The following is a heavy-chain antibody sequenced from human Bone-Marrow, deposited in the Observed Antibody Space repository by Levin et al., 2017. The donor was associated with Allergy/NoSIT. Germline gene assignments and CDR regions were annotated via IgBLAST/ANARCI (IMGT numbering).Heavy chain of an antibody. CDR3: AREWADTIFGVAPGRDYYYYGMDV. J-gene: IGHJ6*02. CDR1: GYTFTGYY. V-gene: IGHV1-2*02. Sequence: ASVKVSCKASGYTFTGYYMHWVRQAPGQGLEWMGWINPNSGGTNYAQKFQGRVTMTRDTSISTAYMELSRLRSDDTAVYYCAREWADTIFGVAPGRDYYYYGMDVWGQGTTVTVSS. CDR2: INPNSGGT. D-gene: IGHD3-3*01.